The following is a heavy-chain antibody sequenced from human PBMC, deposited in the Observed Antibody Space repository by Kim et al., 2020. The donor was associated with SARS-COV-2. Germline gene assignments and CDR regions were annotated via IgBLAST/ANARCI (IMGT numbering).Heavy chain of an antibody. CDR1: GFTFDNYW. J-gene: IGHJ5*02. CDR2: IKQDGSDK. Sequence: GGSLRLSCAASGFTFDNYWMIWVRQAPGKGLEWVATIKQDGSDKNYVDSVKGRFTISRDNAQNSLFLQMNSLRAEDTAVYHCARVGYPNNSGWYVGSWGQGTLVTVSS. D-gene: IGHD6-19*01. V-gene: IGHV3-7*01. CDR3: ARVGYPNNSGWYVGS.